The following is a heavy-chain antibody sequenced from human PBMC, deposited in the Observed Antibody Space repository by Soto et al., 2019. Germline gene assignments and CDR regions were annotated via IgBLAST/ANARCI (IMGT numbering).Heavy chain of an antibody. CDR2: IDPSGSYT. D-gene: IGHD2-2*01. CDR3: ARQGYCSSTSCYEGRGWFDP. V-gene: IGHV5-10-1*01. J-gene: IGHJ5*02. CDR1: GYSFTSYW. Sequence: GESLKISCKGSGYSFTSYWISWVRQMPGKGLEWMGRIDPSGSYTNYSPSFRGHVTISADKSISTAYLQWSSLKASDTAMYYCARQGYCSSTSCYEGRGWFDPWGQGTLVTVSS.